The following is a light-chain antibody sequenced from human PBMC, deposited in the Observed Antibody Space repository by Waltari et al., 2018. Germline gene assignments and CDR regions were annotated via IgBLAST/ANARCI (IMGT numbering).Light chain of an antibody. CDR3: QQYYSGRT. V-gene: IGKV4-1*01. J-gene: IGKJ1*01. Sequence: DIVMTQSPESLAVSLGERATINCKSSQGVLFSSSNKNYLSWHQQKPGQPPQLLIYWSSTRESGVPDRFSGSGSGRDFTLTISSLQAEDVAVYYCQQYYSGRTFGQGTKVEIK. CDR2: WSS. CDR1: QGVLFSSSNKNY.